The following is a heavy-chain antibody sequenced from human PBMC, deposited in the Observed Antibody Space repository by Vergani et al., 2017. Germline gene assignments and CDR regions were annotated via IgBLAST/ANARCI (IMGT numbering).Heavy chain of an antibody. Sequence: EVQLLESGGGLVQPGGSLRLSCGASGFTFSSYAMTWVRQAPGKGLEWVSAISGSGGNTFYTDSVKGLFTISRDNSKDTLYLQMNSLRVEDTAIYYCAKARDPNCKGGNCYSYYYGLDLWGQGTTVTVSS. CDR1: GFTFSSYA. J-gene: IGHJ6*02. CDR2: ISGSGGNT. D-gene: IGHD2-15*01. V-gene: IGHV3-23*01. CDR3: AKARDPNCKGGNCYSYYYGLDL.